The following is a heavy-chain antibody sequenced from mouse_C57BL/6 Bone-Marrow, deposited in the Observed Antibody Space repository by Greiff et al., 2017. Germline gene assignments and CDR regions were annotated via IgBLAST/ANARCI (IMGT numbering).Heavy chain of an antibody. V-gene: IGHV1-55*01. CDR1: GYTFTSYW. Sequence: QVQLKESGAELVKPGASVKMSCKASGYTFTSYWITWVKQRPGQGLEWIGDIYPGSGSTNYNEKFKSKATLTVDTSSSTAYMQLSSLTSEDSAVYYCARTYYGSSFDVWGTGTTVTVSS. J-gene: IGHJ1*03. CDR3: ARTYYGSSFDV. D-gene: IGHD1-1*01. CDR2: IYPGSGST.